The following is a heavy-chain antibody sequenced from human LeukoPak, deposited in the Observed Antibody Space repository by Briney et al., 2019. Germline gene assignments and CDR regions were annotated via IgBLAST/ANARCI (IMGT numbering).Heavy chain of an antibody. J-gene: IGHJ5*02. CDR2: ISWNSGNV. Sequence: GGSLRLSCAASGFTFDDYAMHWVRQAPGRGLEWVSGISWNSGNVGYADSVKGRFTITRDNAKTSLYLQMNSLRVQDTAFYYCSKGNSGSYSLDWFDPWGQGSLVTVSS. CDR3: SKGNSGSYSLDWFDP. CDR1: GFTFDDYA. D-gene: IGHD3-10*01. V-gene: IGHV3-9*01.